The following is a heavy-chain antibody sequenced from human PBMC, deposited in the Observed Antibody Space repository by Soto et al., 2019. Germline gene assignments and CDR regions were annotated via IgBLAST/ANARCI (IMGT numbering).Heavy chain of an antibody. CDR1: GGTFSSYA. Sequence: GASVKVSCKASGGTFSSYAISWVRQAPGQGLEWMGGIIPIFGTANYAQKFQGRVTITADESTSTAYMELSSLRSEDTAVYYCASKAPDGGSAYWYFDLWGRGTLVTVSS. V-gene: IGHV1-69*13. D-gene: IGHD2-15*01. CDR2: IIPIFGTA. CDR3: ASKAPDGGSAYWYFDL. J-gene: IGHJ2*01.